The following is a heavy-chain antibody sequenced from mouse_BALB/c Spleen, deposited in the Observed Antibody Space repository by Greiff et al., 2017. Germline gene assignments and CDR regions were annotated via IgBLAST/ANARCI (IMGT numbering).Heavy chain of an antibody. CDR2: INPGSGGT. CDR1: GYAFTNYL. Sequence: QVQLKQSGAELVRPGTSVKVSCKASGYAFTNYLIEWVKQRPGQGLEWIGVINPGSGGTNYNEKFKGKATLTADKSSSTAYMQLSSLTSDDSAVYFCARGNDGYYEGFAYWGQGTLVTVSA. D-gene: IGHD2-3*01. V-gene: IGHV1-54*01. J-gene: IGHJ3*01. CDR3: ARGNDGYYEGFAY.